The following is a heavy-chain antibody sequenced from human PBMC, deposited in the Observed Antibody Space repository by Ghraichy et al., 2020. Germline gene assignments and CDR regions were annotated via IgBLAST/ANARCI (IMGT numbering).Heavy chain of an antibody. CDR1: GGSVSSGSYY. V-gene: IGHV4-61*01. Sequence: SETLSLTCTVSGGSVSSGSYYWSWIRQPPGKGLEWIGYIYYSGSTNYNPSLKSRVTISVDTSKNQFSLKLSSVTAADTAVYYCAREYSGEPGDAFDIWGQGTMVTVSS. J-gene: IGHJ3*02. CDR2: IYYSGST. D-gene: IGHD6-13*01. CDR3: AREYSGEPGDAFDI.